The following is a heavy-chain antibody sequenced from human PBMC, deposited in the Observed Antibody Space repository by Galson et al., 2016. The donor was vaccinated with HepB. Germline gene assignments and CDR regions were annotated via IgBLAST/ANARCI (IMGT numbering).Heavy chain of an antibody. V-gene: IGHV3-48*01. CDR1: GFTFSDYS. CDR3: ARPSRTTATPVPYLYGMDV. Sequence: SLRLSCAASGFTFSDYSMNWVRQAPGKGLEWISYISGGTTSGSGSAIYYADSAKGRFTVSRDNAKNSLYLQMNSLRAEDTAVYYCARPSRTTATPVPYLYGMDVWGKGTTVTVSS. D-gene: IGHD4-17*01. J-gene: IGHJ6*04. CDR2: ISGGTTSGSGSAI.